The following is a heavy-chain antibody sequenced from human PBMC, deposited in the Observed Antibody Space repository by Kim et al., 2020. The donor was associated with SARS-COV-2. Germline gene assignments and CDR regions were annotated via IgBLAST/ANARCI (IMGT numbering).Heavy chain of an antibody. CDR2: ISWNSGSI. Sequence: GGSLRLSCAASGFTFDDYAMHWVRQAPGKGLEWVSGISWNSGSIGYADSVKGRFTISRDNAKNSLYLQMNSLRAEDTALYYCAKAHMIVVFYPFDYWGQGTLVTVSS. CDR1: GFTFDDYA. D-gene: IGHD3-22*01. V-gene: IGHV3-9*01. J-gene: IGHJ4*02. CDR3: AKAHMIVVFYPFDY.